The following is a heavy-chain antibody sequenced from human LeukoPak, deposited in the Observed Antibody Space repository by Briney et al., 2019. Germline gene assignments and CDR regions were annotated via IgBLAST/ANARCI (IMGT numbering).Heavy chain of an antibody. D-gene: IGHD3-9*01. J-gene: IGHJ4*02. Sequence: RSQTLSLACTVSVCSISGGEECWCWFRQPPEKGMEWIGYIYYSGTTYYNPSLMSRVTISLDTSKNQFSLKLNSVTAADTAVYYCAREITYYDFLTGPFDSWGQGTLVTVSS. V-gene: IGHV4-30-4*01. CDR1: VCSISGGEEC. CDR2: IYYSGTT. CDR3: AREITYYDFLTGPFDS.